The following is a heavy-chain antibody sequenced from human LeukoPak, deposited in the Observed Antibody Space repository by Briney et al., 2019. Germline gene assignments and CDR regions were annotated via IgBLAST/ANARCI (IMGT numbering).Heavy chain of an antibody. V-gene: IGHV4-4*07. CDR2: TYSSGNT. CDR3: ARDSTTWRGFDC. CDR1: GGSISSYY. J-gene: IGHJ4*02. D-gene: IGHD2-2*01. Sequence: SETLSLTCNVSGGSISSYYWSWIRQPAGKGLEWIGRTYSSGNTNYNPSLKSRLTMSVDTSRNQFSLNLTSVTAADTAVYYCARDSTTWRGFDCWGQGSLVTVSS.